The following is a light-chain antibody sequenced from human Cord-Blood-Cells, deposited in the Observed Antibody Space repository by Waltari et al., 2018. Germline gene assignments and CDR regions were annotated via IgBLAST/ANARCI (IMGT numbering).Light chain of an antibody. CDR2: GAS. Sequence: EIVMTQSPATLSVSPGERATLSCRASQSVSSNLAWYQQKPGQAPRLLIHGASTRATGIPARFSGSGSGTEFTLTISSLQSEDFAVYYCQQYNNWPPWTFGQGP. J-gene: IGKJ1*01. CDR1: QSVSSN. CDR3: QQYNNWPPWT. V-gene: IGKV3-15*01.